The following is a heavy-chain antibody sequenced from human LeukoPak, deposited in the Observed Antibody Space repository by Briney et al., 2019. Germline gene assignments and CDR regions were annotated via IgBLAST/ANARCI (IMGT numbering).Heavy chain of an antibody. Sequence: SVKLSCTSSGGTFTSDPITWVRQAPGPGLELMGGTLPFLGATTYSQRFQGRISITTDESTTTAYMELSSLSPENTAVYYCARDKNLGDCGSRSCYGVWPFDIWGQGTMVTVSS. CDR1: GGTFTSDP. V-gene: IGHV1-69*05. CDR2: TLPFLGAT. J-gene: IGHJ3*02. CDR3: ARDKNLGDCGSRSCYGVWPFDI. D-gene: IGHD2-2*01.